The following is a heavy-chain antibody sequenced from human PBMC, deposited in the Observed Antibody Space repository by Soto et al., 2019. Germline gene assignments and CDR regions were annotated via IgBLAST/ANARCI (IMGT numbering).Heavy chain of an antibody. J-gene: IGHJ4*02. CDR2: ISGSGGST. CDR1: GFTFSSYA. V-gene: IGHV3-23*01. CDR3: AEPPLSTYYYDSSGYPFAY. D-gene: IGHD3-22*01. Sequence: GGSLRLSCAASGFTFSSYAMSWVRQAPGKGLEWVSAISGSGGSTYYADSVKGRFTISRDNSKNTLYLQMNSLRAEDTAVYYCAEPPLSTYYYDSSGYPFAYWGQGTLVTVSS.